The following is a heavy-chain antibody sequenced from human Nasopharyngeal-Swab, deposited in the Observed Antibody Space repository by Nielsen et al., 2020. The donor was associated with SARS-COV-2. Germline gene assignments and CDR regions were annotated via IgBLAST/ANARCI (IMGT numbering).Heavy chain of an antibody. Sequence: SETLSLTCDVFGGSLRSGDYYWSWIRQPAGEGLEWIGRIYTNGGTNYNPSLTSRVTISVDTSKNQFSLKLSSVTAADTAVYYCARDPNSSGGVDAFDIWGQGTMVTVSS. CDR1: GGSLRSGDYY. J-gene: IGHJ3*02. CDR2: IYTNGGT. V-gene: IGHV4-61*02. CDR3: ARDPNSSGGVDAFDI. D-gene: IGHD6-19*01.